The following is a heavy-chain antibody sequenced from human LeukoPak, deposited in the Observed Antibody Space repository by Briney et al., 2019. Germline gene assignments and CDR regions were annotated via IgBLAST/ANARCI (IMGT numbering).Heavy chain of an antibody. D-gene: IGHD2-2*01. Sequence: ASVKVSCKASGYTFISYDIVWLWQATGQGLERMGYMNPKSGNTDYVQKFQGRVTMPRDPSITTAYMELSGLRSEDTAVYYCARKIASTRLGVRYYYMDVWGEGTTVTISS. J-gene: IGHJ6*03. CDR3: ARKIASTRLGVRYYYMDV. CDR2: MNPKSGNT. CDR1: GYTFISYD. V-gene: IGHV1-8*01.